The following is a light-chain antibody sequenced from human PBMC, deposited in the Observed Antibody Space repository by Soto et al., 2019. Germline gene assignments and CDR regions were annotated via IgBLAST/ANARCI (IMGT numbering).Light chain of an antibody. V-gene: IGLV2-14*01. Sequence: QSALTQPASLSGSPGQSITISCTGTGRDLGDYYYVSWYQQRPGKAPRLLIYEVTNRPSGISDRFSGSKSGNTASLTISGLQAEDEADYHCSSYTTTTAWVFGGGTKLTVL. J-gene: IGLJ3*02. CDR3: SSYTTTTAWV. CDR2: EVT. CDR1: GRDLGDYYY.